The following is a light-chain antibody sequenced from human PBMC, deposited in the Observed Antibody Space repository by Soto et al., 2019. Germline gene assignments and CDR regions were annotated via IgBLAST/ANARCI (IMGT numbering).Light chain of an antibody. CDR3: QQYDNCPWT. J-gene: IGKJ1*01. CDR1: QTISGT. Sequence: EIVMTQSPATLSVSPGGRATLSCRASQTISGTLAWYQQKPGQAPRLLIHGASTRAPGFPARFSGSGSGTDFTLTISSLQSEDFAVYYCQQYDNCPWTFGQGTKVEIK. CDR2: GAS. V-gene: IGKV3-15*01.